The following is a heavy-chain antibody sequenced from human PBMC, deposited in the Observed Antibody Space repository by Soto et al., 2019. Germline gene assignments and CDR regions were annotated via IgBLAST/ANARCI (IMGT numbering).Heavy chain of an antibody. D-gene: IGHD2-21*02. CDR2: ISWNSGSI. J-gene: IGHJ4*02. V-gene: IGHV3-9*01. CDR1: GFTFDDYA. CDR3: AKSPYTVVTPLYFDY. Sequence: EVPLVESGGGLVQPGRSLRLSCAASGFTFDDYAMHWVRQAPGKGLEWVSGISWNSGSIGYADSVKGRFTISRDNAKNSLYLQMNSLRAEDTALYYCAKSPYTVVTPLYFDYWGQGTLVTVSS.